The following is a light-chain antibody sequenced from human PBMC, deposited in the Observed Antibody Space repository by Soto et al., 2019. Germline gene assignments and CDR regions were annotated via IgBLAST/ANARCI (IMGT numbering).Light chain of an antibody. CDR1: QSTSSH. CDR3: QQSYSTPIS. CDR2: TAS. V-gene: IGKV1-39*01. Sequence: DNRMTQSPSSLSASVVDTVTITCRASQSTSSHLNWYQQKPGKAPNLLMYTASNLQSGVPSRFSGSGSGTDFTLTISSLQPEDFATYYCQQSYSTPISFDQGTRLEIK. J-gene: IGKJ5*01.